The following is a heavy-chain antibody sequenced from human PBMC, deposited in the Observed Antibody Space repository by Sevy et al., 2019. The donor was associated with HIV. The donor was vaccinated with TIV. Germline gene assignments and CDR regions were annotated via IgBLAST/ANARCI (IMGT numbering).Heavy chain of an antibody. CDR1: GFLFGDYA. Sequence: GGSLILSCTTSGFLFGDYAMSWVRQAPGKGLEWVGFIRRKAYGGTSQYAASVKNRFIISRDDSKSIAYLQMNSLKTEDTAVYYCARGGSMTILSPWDYWGQGTLVTVSS. CDR3: ARGGSMTILSPWDY. CDR2: IRRKAYGGTS. D-gene: IGHD3-3*01. J-gene: IGHJ4*02. V-gene: IGHV3-49*04.